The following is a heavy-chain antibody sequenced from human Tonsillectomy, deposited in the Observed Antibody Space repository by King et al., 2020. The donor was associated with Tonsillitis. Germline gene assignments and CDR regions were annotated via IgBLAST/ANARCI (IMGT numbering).Heavy chain of an antibody. J-gene: IGHJ4*02. D-gene: IGHD6-19*01. CDR2: ILYDGGEK. CDR3: ATVRIAVSGTGLRFDY. Sequence: VQLVESGGGVVQPERSLRLSCAASGLTFSSYAMHWVRRELGKGLEWVAVILYDGGEKYYADSVKGRFTISGDNSKNKLYLQMSSLSAEDTAVYYCATVRIAVSGTGLRFDYWGQGTLVTVSS. CDR1: GLTFSSYA. V-gene: IGHV3-30-3*01.